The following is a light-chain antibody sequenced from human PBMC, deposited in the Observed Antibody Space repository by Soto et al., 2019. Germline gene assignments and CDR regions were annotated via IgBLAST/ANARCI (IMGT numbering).Light chain of an antibody. CDR3: QQSYSNLYT. Sequence: DLQMTQSPSSLSASVGDRVTITCRASQNIVSYLNWYQQTPGKAPKLLIFGASRLESGVPSRFSGIGSGTFFTLTISSLQPEDFAIYYCQQSYSNLYTFGQGTRLEIK. CDR2: GAS. CDR1: QNIVSY. V-gene: IGKV1-39*01. J-gene: IGKJ2*01.